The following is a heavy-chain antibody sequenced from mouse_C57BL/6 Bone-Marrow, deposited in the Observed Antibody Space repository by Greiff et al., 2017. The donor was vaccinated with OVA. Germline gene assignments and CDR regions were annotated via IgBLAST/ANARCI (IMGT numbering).Heavy chain of an antibody. CDR1: GYTFTSYW. V-gene: IGHV1-61*01. D-gene: IGHD1-1*01. Sequence: VQLQPPGAELVRPGSSVKLSCKASGYTFTSYWMDWVKQRPGQGLEWIGNIYPSDSETHYNQKFKDKATLTVDKSSSTAYMQLSSLTSEDSAVYYCARHLYYGSTFDYWGQGTTLTVSS. CDR2: IYPSDSET. CDR3: ARHLYYGSTFDY. J-gene: IGHJ2*01.